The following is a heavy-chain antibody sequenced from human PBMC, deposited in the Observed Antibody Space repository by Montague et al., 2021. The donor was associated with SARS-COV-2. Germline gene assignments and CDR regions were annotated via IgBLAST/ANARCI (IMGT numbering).Heavy chain of an antibody. D-gene: IGHD5-12*01. CDR1: GGSISSSSYY. V-gene: IGHV4-39*07. J-gene: IGHJ4*02. CDR3: ARVKWLRGVFDY. Sequence: SETLSLTCTVSGGSISSSSYYRGWICQPPGKGLEWIGSIYYSGSTYYKPSLKSRVTISVDTSKNQFSLKLSSVTAADTAVYYCARVKWLRGVFDYWGQGTLVTVSS. CDR2: IYYSGST.